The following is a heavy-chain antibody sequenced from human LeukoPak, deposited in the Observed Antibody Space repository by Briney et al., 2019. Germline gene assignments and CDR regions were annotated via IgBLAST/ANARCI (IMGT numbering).Heavy chain of an antibody. J-gene: IGHJ5*02. CDR3: ARGQGYYYDSSGFRWFDP. V-gene: IGHV4-38-2*02. CDR2: INHSGST. D-gene: IGHD3-22*01. Sequence: SETLSLTCSVSGYSISSGYYWGWIRQPPGKGLEWIGEINHSGSTNYNPSLKSRVTKSVDTSKNQFSLKLSSVTAADTAVYYCARGQGYYYDSSGFRWFDPWGQGTLVTVSS. CDR1: GYSISSGYY.